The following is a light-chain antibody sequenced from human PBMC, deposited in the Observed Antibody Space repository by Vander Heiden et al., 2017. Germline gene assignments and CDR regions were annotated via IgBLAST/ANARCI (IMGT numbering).Light chain of an antibody. J-gene: IGKJ2*01. Sequence: EGGLTQPPLCLPVKLGQPASIAGRSSQWVVYTDGSTYLNWYQQRPGQAPRRLIYEVTSRDSGVPDRFSGSGSGTDFTLNISRVEPEDFAVYYCMQGTHWPYTFGQGTKLEIK. CDR2: EVT. CDR3: MQGTHWPYT. CDR1: QWVVYTDGSTY. V-gene: IGKV2-30*01.